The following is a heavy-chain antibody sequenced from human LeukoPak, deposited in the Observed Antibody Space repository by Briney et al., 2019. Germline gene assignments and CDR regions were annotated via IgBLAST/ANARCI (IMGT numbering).Heavy chain of an antibody. V-gene: IGHV4-34*01. CDR2: INHSGST. CDR1: GGSISSYY. D-gene: IGHD3-3*01. J-gene: IGHJ6*02. Sequence: SETLSLTCTVSGGSISSYYWSWIRQPPGKGLEWIGEINHSGSTNYNPSLKSRVTISVDTSKNQFSLKLSSVTAADTAVYYCARGKTIFGVAAPRYYYYYGMDVWGQGTTVTVSS. CDR3: ARGKTIFGVAAPRYYYYYGMDV.